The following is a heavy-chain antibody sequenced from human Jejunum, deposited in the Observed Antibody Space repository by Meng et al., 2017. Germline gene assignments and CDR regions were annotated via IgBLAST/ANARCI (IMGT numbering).Heavy chain of an antibody. J-gene: IGHJ4*02. CDR3: ARGNGWHDY. D-gene: IGHD6-19*01. V-gene: IGHV4-59*01. CDR2: IHYSGST. Sequence: QGQLQESGPGLVKPPETLSLTCTVSSASMNPYYWSWIRQPPGKGLEWIGYIHYSGSTDYNPSLQSRLTISVDTSKNHFSLKLMSVTAADTAVYYCARGNGWHDYWGQGTLVTVSS. CDR1: SASMNPYY.